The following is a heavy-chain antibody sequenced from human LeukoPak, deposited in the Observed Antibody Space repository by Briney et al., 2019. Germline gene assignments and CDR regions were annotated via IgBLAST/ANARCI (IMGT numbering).Heavy chain of an antibody. J-gene: IGHJ4*02. V-gene: IGHV3-72*01. CDR2: TRNKADRYII. CDR1: GFTFSDHH. Sequence: GGSLRLSCAASGFTFSDHHMDWVRQAPGQGLEWIGRTRNKADRYIIEYAASVKGRFTISRDDSKNSLYLQMNSLKTEDTAFYYCARYSSGQSLDYWGQGTLVTVSS. D-gene: IGHD6-19*01. CDR3: ARYSSGQSLDY.